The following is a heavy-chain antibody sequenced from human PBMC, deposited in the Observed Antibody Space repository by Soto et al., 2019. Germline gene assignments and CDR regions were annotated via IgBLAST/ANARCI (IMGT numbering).Heavy chain of an antibody. V-gene: IGHV4-31*02. Sequence: SETLSLTCSVSGASVTSGSYFWTWIRQLPGKGLQWIGYIYSSGATHYNPSLQSRLSMSLDTSGNHFSLRLTSVTVADTAVYYFAGVYCSGGGCYGIDYWGQGTLVTV. CDR3: AGVYCSGGGCYGIDY. CDR2: IYSSGAT. J-gene: IGHJ4*02. D-gene: IGHD2-15*01. CDR1: GASVTSGSYF.